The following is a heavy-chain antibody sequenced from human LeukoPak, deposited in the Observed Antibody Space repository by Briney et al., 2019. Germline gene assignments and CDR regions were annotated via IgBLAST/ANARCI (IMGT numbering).Heavy chain of an antibody. Sequence: SETLSLTCTLSGCSISSSSYYWGWIRQPPGKGLEWSGSIYYSGSTYYNPSLKRRVTISVDTSKNQFYLKLSSVTAADTAVYYCARHYYDFWSGYLDWFDPWGQGTLVTVSS. CDR1: GCSISSSSYY. D-gene: IGHD3-3*01. CDR2: IYYSGST. V-gene: IGHV4-39*01. J-gene: IGHJ5*02. CDR3: ARHYYDFWSGYLDWFDP.